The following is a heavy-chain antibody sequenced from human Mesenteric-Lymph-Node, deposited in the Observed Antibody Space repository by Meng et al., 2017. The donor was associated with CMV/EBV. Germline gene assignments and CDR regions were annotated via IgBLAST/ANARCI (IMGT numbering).Heavy chain of an antibody. V-gene: IGHV4-34*01. J-gene: IGHJ4*02. CDR1: GGSFSGYY. Sequence: VQLHKWGAGLLKPSETLSGTCAVDGGSFSGYYWNWIRQSPEKGLEWIGEINHSGSTTYNPSFTSRIIISVDTSTNQISLNMSSVTAADTAVYYCARGSSYDILTGYFDYWGQGALVTVSS. D-gene: IGHD3-9*01. CDR3: ARGSSYDILTGYFDY. CDR2: INHSGST.